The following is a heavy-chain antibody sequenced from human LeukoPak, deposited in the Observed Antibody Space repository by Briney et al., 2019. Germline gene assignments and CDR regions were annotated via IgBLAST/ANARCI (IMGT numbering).Heavy chain of an antibody. J-gene: IGHJ4*02. CDR2: INHSGST. CDR1: GFTFSSYS. V-gene: IGHV4-34*01. D-gene: IGHD3-16*02. Sequence: GSLRLSCAASGFTFSSYSMNWVRQAPGKGLEWIGEINHSGSTNYNPSLKSRVTISVDTSKNQFSLKLSSVTAADTAVYYCARAVWGSYRLFDYWGQGTLVTVSS. CDR3: ARAVWGSYRLFDY.